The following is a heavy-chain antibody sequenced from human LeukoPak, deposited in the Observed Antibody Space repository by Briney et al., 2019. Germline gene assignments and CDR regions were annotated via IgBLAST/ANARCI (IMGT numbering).Heavy chain of an antibody. CDR3: AKLGYSSGWYDFQIDAFDF. CDR1: GFSFSSYG. Sequence: GRSLRLSCAASGFSFSSYGMHWVRQAPGKGLEWVAVISYDGSNKFYADSVKGRFTISRDNSKNTLYLQMNSLRAEDTAVYYCAKLGYSSGWYDFQIDAFDFWDQGTMVTVSS. J-gene: IGHJ3*01. V-gene: IGHV3-30*18. D-gene: IGHD6-19*01. CDR2: ISYDGSNK.